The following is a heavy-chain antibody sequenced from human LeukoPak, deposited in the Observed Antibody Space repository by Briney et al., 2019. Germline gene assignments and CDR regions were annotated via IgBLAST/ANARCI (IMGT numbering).Heavy chain of an antibody. V-gene: IGHV1-69*05. D-gene: IGHD3-3*01. CDR2: IIPICGTA. J-gene: IGHJ6*03. CDR1: GGTFSSYA. CDR3: ASGSYYDFWSGYFRYYYYMDV. Sequence: SSVKVSCKASGGTFSSYAINWVRQAPGQGLEWMGRIIPICGTANYAQKFQGRVTITTDESTSTAYMELSSLRSEDTAVYYCASGSYYDFWSGYFRYYYYMDVWGKGTPVTVSS.